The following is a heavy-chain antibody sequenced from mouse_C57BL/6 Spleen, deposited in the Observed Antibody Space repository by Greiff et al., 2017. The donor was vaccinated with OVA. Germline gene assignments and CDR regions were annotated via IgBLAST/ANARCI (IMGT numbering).Heavy chain of an antibody. Sequence: VKLMESGAELVKPGASVKISCKASGYAFSSYGMHWVKQRPGKGLEWIGQIYPGDGDTSYNRKVKGKATLTVDKSSSTAYMQLSSLTSEDSAVYFCARGGGYWGQGTTLTVSS. CDR1: GYAFSSYG. CDR3: ARGGGY. J-gene: IGHJ2*01. V-gene: IGHV1-80*01. CDR2: IYPGDGDT.